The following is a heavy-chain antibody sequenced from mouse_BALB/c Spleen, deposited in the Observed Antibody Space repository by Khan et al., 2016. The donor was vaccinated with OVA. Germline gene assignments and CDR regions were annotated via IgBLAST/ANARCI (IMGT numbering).Heavy chain of an antibody. V-gene: IGHV9-2-1*01. CDR1: GYTFTDYS. CDR3: SSSDFGTLDS. J-gene: IGHJ4*01. CDR2: INTETGEP. D-gene: IGHD3-1*01. Sequence: QIQLVQSGPELKKPGETVKISCKASGYTFTDYSMHWVKQAPGKGLKWMGWINTETGEPTYADDFKGRFAFSLETSATTAYLQINNLKNEDTATYFCSSSDFGTLDSWGHGTSVTVSS.